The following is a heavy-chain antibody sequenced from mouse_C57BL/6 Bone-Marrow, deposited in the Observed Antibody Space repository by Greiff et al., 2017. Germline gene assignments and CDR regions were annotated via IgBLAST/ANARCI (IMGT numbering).Heavy chain of an antibody. CDR3: AKYDSNGSRFAY. D-gene: IGHD1-1*01. CDR1: GYTFTSYG. J-gene: IGHJ3*01. CDR2: IYPRSGNT. V-gene: IGHV1-81*01. Sequence: QVQLQQYGAELARPGASVKLSCKASGYTFTSYGISWVKQRTGQGLEWIGAIYPRSGNTYYNEKFKGKATLTADKSSSTAYMELRSLTSEDSAVYFCAKYDSNGSRFAYWGQGTLVTVSA.